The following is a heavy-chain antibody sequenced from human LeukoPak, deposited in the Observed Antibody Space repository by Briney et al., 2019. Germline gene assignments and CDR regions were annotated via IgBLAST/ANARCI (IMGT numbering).Heavy chain of an antibody. CDR2: IYSGGST. D-gene: IGHD3-10*01. V-gene: IGHV3-53*01. CDR1: GFTVSSNY. Sequence: GGSLRLSCAASGFTVSSNYMSWVRQAPGKGLEWVSVIYSGGSTYYADSVKGRLTISRDNSKNTLYLQMNSLRAEDTAVYYCASGGYYSSQLDYWGQGTLVTVSS. J-gene: IGHJ4*02. CDR3: ASGGYYSSQLDY.